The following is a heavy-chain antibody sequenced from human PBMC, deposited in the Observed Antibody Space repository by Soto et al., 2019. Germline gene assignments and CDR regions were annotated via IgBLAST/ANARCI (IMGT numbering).Heavy chain of an antibody. V-gene: IGHV4-61*01. Sequence: SDTLSLTCIVSGGSVRTGSYHWSWIRQPPGKGLEWIGFIPNNGSPDYNPSLKSRVVVSIDRSKNQFSLKVNSVTAADTAVYFCARIGWGGDSWGQGTLVTVSS. CDR3: ARIGWGGDS. CDR2: IPNNGSP. CDR1: GGSVRTGSYH. D-gene: IGHD7-27*01. J-gene: IGHJ4*02.